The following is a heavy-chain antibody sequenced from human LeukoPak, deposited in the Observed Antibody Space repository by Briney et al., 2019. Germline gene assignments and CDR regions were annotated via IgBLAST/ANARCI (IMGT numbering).Heavy chain of an antibody. CDR3: ASDRIGNCY. J-gene: IGHJ4*02. V-gene: IGHV3-7*01. D-gene: IGHD1-7*01. CDR2: IKQDGSEK. Sequence: GGSLRLSCAASGFTFSSYWMSWVRQAPGKGLEWVASIKQDGSEKNYVDSVKGRFTISRDNAKNSLVLQMNSLRAEDTAVYYCASDRIGNCYWGQGTLVPVSS. CDR1: GFTFSSYW.